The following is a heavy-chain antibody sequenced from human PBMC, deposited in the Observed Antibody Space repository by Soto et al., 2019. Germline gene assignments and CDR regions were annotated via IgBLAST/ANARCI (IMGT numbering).Heavy chain of an antibody. V-gene: IGHV1-3*01. CDR3: ARPLRYFDWETHLYQEDYYYGMDV. Sequence: QVQLVQSGAEVKKPGASVKVSCKASGYTFTSYAMHWVRQAPGQRLEWMGWINAGNGNTKYSQKFQGRVTITRDTSASTAYMELSSLRSEDTAVYYCARPLRYFDWETHLYQEDYYYGMDVWGQGTRVTVSS. J-gene: IGHJ6*02. D-gene: IGHD3-9*01. CDR1: GYTFTSYA. CDR2: INAGNGNT.